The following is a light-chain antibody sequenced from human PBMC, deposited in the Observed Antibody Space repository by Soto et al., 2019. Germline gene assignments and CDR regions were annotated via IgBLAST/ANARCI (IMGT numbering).Light chain of an antibody. CDR3: QHYNSYSEA. Sequence: DIQVTQSPSTLSGSVGDRVTITCRASQTISSWLAWYQQKPGKAPKLLIYKASTLKSGVPSRFSGSGSGTEFTLTISSLQPDDFATYNCQHYNSYSEAFGQGTKVDTK. V-gene: IGKV1-5*03. J-gene: IGKJ1*01. CDR2: KAS. CDR1: QTISSW.